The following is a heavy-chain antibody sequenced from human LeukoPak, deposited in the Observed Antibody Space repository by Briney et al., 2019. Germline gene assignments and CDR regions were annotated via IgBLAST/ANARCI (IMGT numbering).Heavy chain of an antibody. Sequence: GGSLRLSCAASGFTFSGYAMSWVRQAPGKGLEWVSAISSSGGNTYYADSVKGRFTISRDNSKNTLYLQMNSLRAEDTAVYYCAKGGSDYDDHGYSFDYWGQGALVTVSS. CDR2: ISSSGGNT. CDR1: GFTFSGYA. J-gene: IGHJ4*02. D-gene: IGHD1-26*01. V-gene: IGHV3-23*01. CDR3: AKGGSDYDDHGYSFDY.